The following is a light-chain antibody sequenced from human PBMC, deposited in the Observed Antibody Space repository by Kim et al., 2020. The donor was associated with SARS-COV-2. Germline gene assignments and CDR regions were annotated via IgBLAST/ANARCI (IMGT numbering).Light chain of an antibody. CDR2: DAS. J-gene: IGKJ2*01. V-gene: IGKV3-20*01. CDR1: QSVNSRH. CDR3: QRYDTAPPIYT. Sequence: EIVLTQSPGTLSLSPGESATLSCRASQSVNSRHLAWYQQRPGQAPRLLIYDASSRATGIPDRFSGTLSGTDFTLTITRLEPEDFAVYFCQRYDTAPPIYTFGQGTKVDIK.